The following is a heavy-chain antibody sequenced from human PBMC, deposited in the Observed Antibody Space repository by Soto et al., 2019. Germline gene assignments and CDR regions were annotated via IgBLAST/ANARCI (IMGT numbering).Heavy chain of an antibody. CDR3: ARHPVAGTQGMDV. V-gene: IGHV5-10-1*01. CDR2: IDPSDSYT. J-gene: IGHJ6*02. D-gene: IGHD6-19*01. CDR1: GDSITSYW. Sequence: GESLKICSKGSGDSITSYWISWVRKMPGKGLEWMGRIDPSDSYTNYSPSFQGHVTISADKSISTAYLQWSSPKASDTAMYYCARHPVAGTQGMDVWGQGTTVTVSS.